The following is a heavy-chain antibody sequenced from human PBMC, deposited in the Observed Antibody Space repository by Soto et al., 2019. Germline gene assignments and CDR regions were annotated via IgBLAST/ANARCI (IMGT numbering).Heavy chain of an antibody. J-gene: IGHJ4*02. V-gene: IGHV3-21*06. CDR2: ISSTTNYI. CDR1: GFTFTRYS. CDR3: ARESEDLTSTFDY. Sequence: GGSLRVSCAASGFTFTRYSMNWVRQAPGKGLEWVSSISSTTNYIYYGDSMKGRFTISRDNAKNSLYLEMNSLRAEDTAVYYCARESEDLTSTFDYWGQGTLVTVSP.